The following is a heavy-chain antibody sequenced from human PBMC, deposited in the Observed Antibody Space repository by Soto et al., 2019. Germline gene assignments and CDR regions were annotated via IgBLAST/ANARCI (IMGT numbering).Heavy chain of an antibody. CDR1: GYTFSGDY. D-gene: IGHD2-2*03. V-gene: IGHV1-2*04. Sequence: GAPVKGYWKASGYTFSGDYMGWGRRAPGQGLEWMGWINPNSGGTNYAQKFQGWVTMTRDTSISTAYMELSRLRSDDTAVYYCARGLGYCSSTSCPRWFDPSGQGTLVTVYS. J-gene: IGHJ5*02. CDR2: INPNSGGT. CDR3: ARGLGYCSSTSCPRWFDP.